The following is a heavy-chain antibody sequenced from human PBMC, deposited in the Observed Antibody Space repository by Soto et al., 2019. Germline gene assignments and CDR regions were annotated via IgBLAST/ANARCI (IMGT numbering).Heavy chain of an antibody. CDR3: ARARATHRSEYFQH. CDR2: ISYDGSNK. V-gene: IGHV3-30-3*01. Sequence: QVQLVESGGGVVQPGRSLRLSCAASGFTFSSYAMHWVRQAPGKGLEWVAVISYDGSNKYYADSVKGRFTISRDNSKNTLYLQMNSLRAENTAVYYCARARATHRSEYFQHWGQGTLVTVSS. J-gene: IGHJ1*01. D-gene: IGHD3-10*01. CDR1: GFTFSSYA.